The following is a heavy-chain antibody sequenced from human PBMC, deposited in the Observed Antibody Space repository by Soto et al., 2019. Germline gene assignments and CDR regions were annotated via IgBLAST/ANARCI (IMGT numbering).Heavy chain of an antibody. CDR3: ASEGGHNYGLGRGHPFDP. V-gene: IGHV1-69*01. Sequence: QVQLVQSGAEVKQSGSSVKVSCKASGGTFNRNTISWVRQAPGQGLEWMGGIIPMFRSPSYAQKFQGRVTIIADESTNTVYMEMSSLRSDDTAVYYYASEGGHNYGLGRGHPFDPWGQGTLVTVSS. CDR1: GGTFNRNT. J-gene: IGHJ5*02. CDR2: IIPMFRSP. D-gene: IGHD4-17*01.